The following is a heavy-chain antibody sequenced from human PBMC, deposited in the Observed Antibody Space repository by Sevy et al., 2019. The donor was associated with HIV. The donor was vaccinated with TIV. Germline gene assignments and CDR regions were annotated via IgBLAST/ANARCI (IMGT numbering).Heavy chain of an antibody. V-gene: IGHV4-34*01. CDR2: INHSGST. Sequence: TLSLTCAVYGGSFSGYYWSWIRQPPGKGLEWIGEINHSGSTNYNPSLKSRVTISVDTSKNQFSLKLSSVTAADTAVYYCARVTRRKVVTHFRYNWFDPWGQGTLVTVSS. D-gene: IGHD3-22*01. CDR1: GGSFSGYY. CDR3: ARVTRRKVVTHFRYNWFDP. J-gene: IGHJ5*02.